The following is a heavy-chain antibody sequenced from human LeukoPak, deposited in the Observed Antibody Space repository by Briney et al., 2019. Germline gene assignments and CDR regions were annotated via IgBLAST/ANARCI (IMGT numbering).Heavy chain of an antibody. CDR1: GGSISSGGYS. J-gene: IGHJ5*02. D-gene: IGHD3-16*02. CDR3: ARGSYDYVWGSYRYTGTNWFDP. Sequence: PSETLSLTCAVSGGSISSGGYSWSWIRQPPGKGLEWIGYIYHSGSTYYNPSLNSRITISVDTSRNQFSLKLSSVTAADTAVYYCARGSYDYVWGSYRYTGTNWFDPWGQGTLVTVSS. V-gene: IGHV4-30-2*01. CDR2: IYHSGST.